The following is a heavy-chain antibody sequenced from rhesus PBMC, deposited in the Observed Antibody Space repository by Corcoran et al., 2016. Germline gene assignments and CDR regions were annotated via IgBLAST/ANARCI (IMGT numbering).Heavy chain of an antibody. V-gene: IGHV3S5*01. CDR2: INSGGGST. Sequence: EVQLVETGGGLVQPGGSLKLSCAASGFTFSSYGMSWVRQAPGKGLEWVTAINSGGGSTYYADSVKGRCTMSRDNSKNTLSLQMNSLRVEDTAVYYCAKVGYSGSRDRFDFWGQGLRVTVSS. CDR1: GFTFSSYG. J-gene: IGHJ3*01. D-gene: IGHD6-25*01. CDR3: AKVGYSGSRDRFDF.